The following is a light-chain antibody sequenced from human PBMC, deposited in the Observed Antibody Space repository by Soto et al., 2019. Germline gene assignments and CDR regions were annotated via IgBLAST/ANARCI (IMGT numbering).Light chain of an antibody. CDR1: QGVSSGY. V-gene: IGKV3-20*01. Sequence: EIVLTQSPGTLSLSPGERATLSCRASQGVSSGYLAWYQQKPGQAPRLLIYGASGRATGIPDRFSGSGSGTDFTLTISRLEPEDSAVYYCQQYGIPPPRSFGQGTKLEIK. J-gene: IGKJ2*01. CDR3: QQYGIPPPRS. CDR2: GAS.